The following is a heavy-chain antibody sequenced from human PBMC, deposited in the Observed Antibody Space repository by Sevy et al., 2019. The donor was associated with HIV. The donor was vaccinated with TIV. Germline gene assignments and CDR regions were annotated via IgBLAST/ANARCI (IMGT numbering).Heavy chain of an antibody. CDR1: GFTFSNYY. Sequence: GGSLRLSCAASGFTFSNYYMSWIRQAPGKGLEWVSYISSLSSYTNFADSAKGRFTISRDNAKNSLYLQMKSLRAEDTAVYYCAGGSGRYNDAFDIWGQGTMVTVSS. CDR2: ISSLSSYT. D-gene: IGHD1-26*01. CDR3: AGGSGRYNDAFDI. J-gene: IGHJ3*02. V-gene: IGHV3-11*06.